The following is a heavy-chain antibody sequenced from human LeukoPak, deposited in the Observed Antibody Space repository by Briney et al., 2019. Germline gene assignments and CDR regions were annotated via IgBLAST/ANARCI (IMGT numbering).Heavy chain of an antibody. CDR1: GGSISSTNYY. D-gene: IGHD6-19*01. V-gene: IGHV4-39*07. CDR2: IYYSGST. J-gene: IGHJ5*01. Sequence: PSETLSLTCTVSGGSISSTNYYWDWIRQPPGKGLEWIGSIYYSGSTNYNPSLKARVSISVDTSNNQFSLKLSSVTAADTAKHYCARDHQFSSGWFFGCGWFDSWGRGTLVTVSS. CDR3: ARDHQFSSGWFFGCGWFDS.